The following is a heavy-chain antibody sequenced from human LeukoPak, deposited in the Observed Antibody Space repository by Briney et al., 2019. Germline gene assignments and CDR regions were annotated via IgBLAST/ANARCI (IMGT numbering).Heavy chain of an antibody. J-gene: IGHJ4*02. V-gene: IGHV5-51*07. CDR3: ARLARYDILTGYIDY. CDR1: GYSFTDYW. D-gene: IGHD3-9*01. CDR2: IYPEDSDT. Sequence: GESLKISCKGSGYSFTDYWIGWVHQTPGKGLEWMGIIYPEDSDTRYSPSFQGQVTISADKSISTAYLQWSSLKASDTAMYYCARLARYDILTGYIDYWGQGTLVTVSS.